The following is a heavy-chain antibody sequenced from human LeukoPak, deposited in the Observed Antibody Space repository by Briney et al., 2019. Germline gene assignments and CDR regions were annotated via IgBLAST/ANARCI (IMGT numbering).Heavy chain of an antibody. J-gene: IGHJ6*03. CDR1: GYTFSGYY. CDR2: IIPIFGTA. CDR3: ASPLYGDYGYYYYYMDV. D-gene: IGHD4-17*01. Sequence: GASVKVSCKASGYTFSGYYVHWVRQAPGQGLEWMGGIIPIFGTANYAQKFQGRVTITADKSTSTAYMELSSLRSEDTAVYYCASPLYGDYGYYYYYMDVWGKGTTVTVSS. V-gene: IGHV1-69*06.